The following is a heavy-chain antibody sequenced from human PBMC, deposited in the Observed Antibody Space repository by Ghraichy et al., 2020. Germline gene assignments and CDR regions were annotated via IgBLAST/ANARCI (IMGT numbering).Heavy chain of an antibody. CDR3: ASITRAGAFDF. D-gene: IGHD4/OR15-4a*01. CDR2: IDHRGGT. J-gene: IGHJ5*01. V-gene: IGHV4-34*08. CDR1: GATLSDYY. Sequence: SETLSLTCDVSGATLSDYYFTWIRQPPGKGLEWIGEIDHRGGTDYNPSLQSRVSISLDTSQNQLSLKLRSVTAADTSVYYCASITRAGAFDFWGHGSLVTVSS.